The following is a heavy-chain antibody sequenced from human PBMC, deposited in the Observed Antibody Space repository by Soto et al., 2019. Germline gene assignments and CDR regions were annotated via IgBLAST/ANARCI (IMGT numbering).Heavy chain of an antibody. D-gene: IGHD2-15*01. CDR1: GFTFSSYD. J-gene: IGHJ4*02. CDR3: ARVGHCSGGSCYGYDY. V-gene: IGHV3-13*01. CDR2: IGTAGDT. Sequence: EVQLVESGGGLVQPGGSLRLSCAASGFTFSSYDMHWVRQAKGKGLEWVSAIGTAGDTYYPGSVKGRFTISRENAKNSLYLQMNSLRAGDTAVYYCARVGHCSGGSCYGYDYWGQGTLVTVSS.